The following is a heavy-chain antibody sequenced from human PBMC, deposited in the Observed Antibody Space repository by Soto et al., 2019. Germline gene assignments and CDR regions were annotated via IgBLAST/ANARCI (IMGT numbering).Heavy chain of an antibody. Sequence: PSETLSLTCTVSGGSISSYYWSWIRQPPGKGLEWIGYINYSGSTNYNPSLKSRVSISVDKSKNQFSLKLTSVTAADTAVYYCATVGYCISSSCYSDGVDYWGQGTLVTVSS. CDR3: ATVGYCISSSCYSDGVDY. CDR1: GGSISSYY. CDR2: INYSGST. D-gene: IGHD2-2*01. V-gene: IGHV4-59*01. J-gene: IGHJ4*02.